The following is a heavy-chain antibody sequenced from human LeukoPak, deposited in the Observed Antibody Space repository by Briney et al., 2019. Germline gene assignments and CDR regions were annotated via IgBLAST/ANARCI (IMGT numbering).Heavy chain of an antibody. CDR1: GFSFSSYG. J-gene: IGHJ1*01. CDR3: AKDDDWGRYKH. V-gene: IGHV3-23*01. CDR2: ISPNGDIT. D-gene: IGHD7-27*01. Sequence: WGSLTLSCAGSGFSFSSYGMNWLRQAPGKGLEWVSGISPNGDITNYADSVRGRFTISRDNFKNTLSLQVNSLRAEDTAVYYCAKDDDWGRYKHWGQGTLVTVSS.